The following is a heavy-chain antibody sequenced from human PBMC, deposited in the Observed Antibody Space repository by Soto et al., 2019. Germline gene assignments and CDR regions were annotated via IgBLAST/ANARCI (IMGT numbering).Heavy chain of an antibody. V-gene: IGHV4-59*08. CDR1: GGSISSYY. CDR3: ARLKGLRRDWFDP. D-gene: IGHD5-12*01. Sequence: SETLSLTCTVSGGSISSYYWSWIRQPPGKGLEWIGYIYYSGSTNYNPSLKSRVTISVDTSKNQFSLKLSSVTAADTAVYYCARLKGLRRDWFDPWGQGTLVTVSS. CDR2: IYYSGST. J-gene: IGHJ5*02.